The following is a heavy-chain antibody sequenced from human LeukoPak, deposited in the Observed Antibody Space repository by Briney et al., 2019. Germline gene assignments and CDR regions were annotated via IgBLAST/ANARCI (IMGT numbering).Heavy chain of an antibody. J-gene: IGHJ6*02. Sequence: SETLSLTCTVSGGSICGYYWSFIRQPAGKGLEWLGRIYSSGSTNYNPSLKSRVTMSVDTSKNQLSLRPTSEVATQESMYDCGRECFSSSCPYNNRDVWGQGTTVTVSS. CDR1: GGSICGYY. D-gene: IGHD2-2*01. V-gene: IGHV4-4*07. CDR2: IYSSGST. CDR3: GRECFSSSCPYNNRDV.